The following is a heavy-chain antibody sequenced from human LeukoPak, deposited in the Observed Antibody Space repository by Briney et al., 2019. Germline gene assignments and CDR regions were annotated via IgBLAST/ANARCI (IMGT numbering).Heavy chain of an antibody. CDR1: GYTFTSYD. Sequence: GASVKVSCKASGYTFTSYDINWVRQATGQGLEWMGWMNPNSGNTGYAQKFQGRVTITRNTSISTAYMELSSLTSEDTAVYYCARAYYCGGDCYSSAFDIWGQGTMVTVSS. J-gene: IGHJ3*02. CDR2: MNPNSGNT. D-gene: IGHD2-21*02. V-gene: IGHV1-8*03. CDR3: ARAYYCGGDCYSSAFDI.